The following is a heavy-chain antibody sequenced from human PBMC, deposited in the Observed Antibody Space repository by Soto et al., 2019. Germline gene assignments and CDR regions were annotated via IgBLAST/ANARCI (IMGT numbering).Heavy chain of an antibody. CDR3: ARVGDYVDY. CDR2: INPSGGST. V-gene: IGHV1-46*03. CDR1: GYTFTSYI. J-gene: IGHJ4*02. Sequence: ASVKVSCKASGYTFTSYIMHWVRQAPGQGLEWMGVINPSGGSTSYTQKFQGRVTMTRDTSTSTVYMELSSLRSEDTDVNYCARVGDYVDYWGQGTLVTVSS. D-gene: IGHD2-15*01.